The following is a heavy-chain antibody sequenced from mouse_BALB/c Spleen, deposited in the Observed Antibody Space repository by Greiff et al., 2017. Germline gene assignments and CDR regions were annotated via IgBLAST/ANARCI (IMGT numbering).Heavy chain of an antibody. D-gene: IGHD1-1*02. CDR1: GYSFTGYN. CDR2: IDPYYGGT. V-gene: IGHV1-39*01. Sequence: EVQLVESGPELEKPGASVKISCKASGYSFTGYNMNWVKQSNGKSLEWIGNIDPYYGGTSYNQKFKGKATLTVDKSSSTAYMQLKSLTSEDSAVYYCARWGTMVGYYAMDYWGQGTSVTVSS. CDR3: ARWGTMVGYYAMDY. J-gene: IGHJ4*01.